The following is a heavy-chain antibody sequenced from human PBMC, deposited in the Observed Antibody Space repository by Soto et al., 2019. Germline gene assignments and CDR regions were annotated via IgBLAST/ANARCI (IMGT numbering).Heavy chain of an antibody. CDR2: IKSKTDGGTT. CDR1: GFTFSKAW. D-gene: IGHD1-1*01. CDR3: TTGGTTPTYYYYGMDV. Sequence: GGAPRLSCAASGFTFSKAWVNWVRQAPGEGVEWVGRIKSKTDGGTTDYAAPVKGRFTISRDDSKNTLYLQMNSLKTEDTAVYYCTTGGTTPTYYYYGMDVWGQGTTVTVSS. J-gene: IGHJ6*02. V-gene: IGHV3-15*07.